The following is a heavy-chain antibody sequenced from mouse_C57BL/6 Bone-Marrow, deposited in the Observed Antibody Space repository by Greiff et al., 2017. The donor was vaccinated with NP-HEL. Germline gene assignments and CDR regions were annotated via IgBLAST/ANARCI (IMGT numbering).Heavy chain of an antibody. V-gene: IGHV14-4*01. CDR3: TSTLLQFPYYFDY. Sequence: EVMLVESGAELVRPGASVKLSCTASGFNFKDDYMHWVKQRPEQGLEWIGWIDPENGDTEYASKFQGKATITADTSSNTAYLQLSSLTSEDTAVYYCTSTLLQFPYYFDYWGQGTTLTVSS. J-gene: IGHJ2*01. CDR2: IDPENGDT. D-gene: IGHD2-12*01. CDR1: GFNFKDDY.